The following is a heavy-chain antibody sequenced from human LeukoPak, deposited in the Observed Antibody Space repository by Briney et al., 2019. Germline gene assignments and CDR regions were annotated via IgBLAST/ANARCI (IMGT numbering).Heavy chain of an antibody. D-gene: IGHD3-22*01. V-gene: IGHV1-69*05. CDR1: GGTFSSYA. CDR2: IIPIFGTA. CDR3: ASGGYYYDSSGYLEY. J-gene: IGHJ4*02. Sequence: GASVKVSCKASGGTFSSYAISWVRQAPGQGLEWMGRIIPIFGTANYAQKFQGRVTITTDESTSTAYMELSSLRSEDTAVYYCASGGYYYDSSGYLEYWVQGTLVTVSS.